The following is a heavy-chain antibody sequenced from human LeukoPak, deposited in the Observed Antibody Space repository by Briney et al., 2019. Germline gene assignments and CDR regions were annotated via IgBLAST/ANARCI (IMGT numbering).Heavy chain of an antibody. CDR1: GFTFSSYW. D-gene: IGHD3-22*01. CDR2: IKQDGGEK. J-gene: IGHJ4*02. V-gene: IGHV3-7*01. Sequence: GGSLRLSCAASGFTFSSYWMSWVRQAPGKGLEWVANIKQDGGEKYYVDSVKGRFTISRDNAKNSLYLQMNSLRAEDTAVYYCARTRLGYYDSSGLDYWGQGTLVTVSS. CDR3: ARTRLGYYDSSGLDY.